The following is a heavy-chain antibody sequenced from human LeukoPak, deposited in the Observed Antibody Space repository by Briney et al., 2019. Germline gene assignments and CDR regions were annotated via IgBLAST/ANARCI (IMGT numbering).Heavy chain of an antibody. V-gene: IGHV3-66*01. D-gene: IGHD5-18*01. CDR3: ARELRSGYSYGPPDY. CDR2: IYSGDNT. Sequence: GGSLRLSCAASGFTVSSNYMSWVRQAPGKGLEWVSLIYSGDNTYYADSVKGRFTISRDNSKNTLYLQMNGLRVEDTAVYYCARELRSGYSYGPPDYWGQGTLVTVSS. CDR1: GFTVSSNY. J-gene: IGHJ4*02.